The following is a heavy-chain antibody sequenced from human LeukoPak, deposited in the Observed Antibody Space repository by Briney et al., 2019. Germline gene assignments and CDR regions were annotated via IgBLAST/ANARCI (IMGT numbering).Heavy chain of an antibody. CDR1: GYTFTGYY. CDR3: ATSEIPSRFDY. J-gene: IGHJ4*02. CDR2: INPNSGGT. D-gene: IGHD1-14*01. V-gene: IGHV1-2*02. Sequence: ASVKVSCKASGYTFTGYYMHWVRQAPGQGLEWMGWINPNSGGTNYAQKFQGRVTMTRDTSISTAYMELRSLRSDDTAVYYCATSEIPSRFDYWGQGTLVTVSS.